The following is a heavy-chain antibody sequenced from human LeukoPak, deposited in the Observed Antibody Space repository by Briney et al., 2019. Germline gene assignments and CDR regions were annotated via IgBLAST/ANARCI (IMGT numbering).Heavy chain of an antibody. J-gene: IGHJ3*01. D-gene: IGHD3-3*01. V-gene: IGHV3-23*01. CDR1: GFTFSNFA. CDR3: AKDRAIFGTRGPGTFDV. Sequence: GGSLRLSCAASGFTFSNFAMSWIRQAPGKGLEWVSALNGDNTYYADSVKGRFTVSRDSSKSTLYLQVKSLRAEDTAVYYCAKDRAIFGTRGPGTFDVWGQGTMVTVSS. CDR2: LNGDNT.